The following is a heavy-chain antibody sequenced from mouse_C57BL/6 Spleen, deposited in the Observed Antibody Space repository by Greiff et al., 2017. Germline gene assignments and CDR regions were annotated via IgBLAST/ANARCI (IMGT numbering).Heavy chain of an antibody. CDR2: IRNKANGYTT. CDR1: GFTFTDYY. J-gene: IGHJ2*01. Sequence: EVKLVESGGGLVQPGGSLSLSCAASGFTFTDYYMSWVRQPPGKALEWLGFIRNKANGYTTEYSASVKGRFTISRDNSQSILYLQMNALRAEDSATYYCARYIGYGGEYYFDYWGQGTTLTVSS. V-gene: IGHV7-3*01. CDR3: ARYIGYGGEYYFDY. D-gene: IGHD2-10*02.